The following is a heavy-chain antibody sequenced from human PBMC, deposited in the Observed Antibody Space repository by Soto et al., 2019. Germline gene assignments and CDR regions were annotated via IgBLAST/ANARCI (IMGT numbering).Heavy chain of an antibody. D-gene: IGHD3-10*01. CDR2: IYHSGSA. V-gene: IGHV4-4*02. CDR3: TAFLYYASGNYHTGWFDP. Sequence: QVQLQESGPGLVKPSGTLSLTCAVSGGSISSDKWWSWVRQSPQGGLEWIGEIYHSGSANYNPSFRSRATISVDKSNNHFSLNLNSVTAADTAVYYCTAFLYYASGNYHTGWFDPWGQGTLVTISS. J-gene: IGHJ5*02. CDR1: GGSISSDKW.